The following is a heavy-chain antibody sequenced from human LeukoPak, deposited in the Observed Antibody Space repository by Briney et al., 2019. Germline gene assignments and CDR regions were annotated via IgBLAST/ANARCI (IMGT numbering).Heavy chain of an antibody. CDR2: IYYSGST. V-gene: IGHV4-59*01. D-gene: IGHD1-26*01. CDR1: GGSIRSYY. CDR3: ARGKGGTYYVAFDI. J-gene: IGHJ3*02. Sequence: PSETLSLTCTVSGGSIRSYYWSWIRQPPGKGLEWIGYIYYSGSTNYTPSLKSRVTISVDTSKNQFSLKLSSVTAADTAVYYCARGKGGTYYVAFDIWGQGTMVTVSS.